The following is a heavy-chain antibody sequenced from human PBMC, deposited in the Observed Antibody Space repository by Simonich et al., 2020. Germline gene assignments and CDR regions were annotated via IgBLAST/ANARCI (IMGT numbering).Heavy chain of an antibody. CDR3: ARDYSNYDAFDI. Sequence: EVQLVESGGGLVQPGGSLRISCAASGFTFSSYWMHWVPQAPGKGLGLGSSLKRDGSSTNYADAVKGRVTISRDNAKNTLYLQMNSLRAEDTAVYYGARDYSNYDAFDIWGQGTMVTVSS. D-gene: IGHD4-4*01. J-gene: IGHJ3*02. CDR1: GFTFSSYW. CDR2: LKRDGSST. V-gene: IGHV3-74*01.